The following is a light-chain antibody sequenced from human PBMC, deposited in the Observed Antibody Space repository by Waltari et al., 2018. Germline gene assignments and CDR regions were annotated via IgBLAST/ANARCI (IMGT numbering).Light chain of an antibody. CDR2: CAS. CDR3: QQYHYWPVT. CDR1: PSVTN. V-gene: IGKV3-15*01. Sequence: EIVMTQSPATLSVSPGETATLFCTASPSVTNLAWYQPSPGQAPRLLIYCASTRANGVPARFSGSGSGTEFTLIISSLQSEDFAVYYCQQYHYWPVTFGQGTKVDVK. J-gene: IGKJ1*01.